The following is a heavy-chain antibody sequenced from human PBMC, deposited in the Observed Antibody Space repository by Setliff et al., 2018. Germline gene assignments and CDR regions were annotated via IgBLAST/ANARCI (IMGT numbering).Heavy chain of an antibody. CDR2: ITSGGSSV. J-gene: IGHJ4*02. Sequence: GSLRLSCAASGFSFSSYWMHWVRQAPGKGLEWIAHITSGGSSVSYVDSVKGRFAISTDSAKNSIFLQMNSLRAEDTAVYYCATKAVAGTGGQGTLVTVSS. V-gene: IGHV3-48*01. CDR1: GFSFSSYW. D-gene: IGHD6-19*01. CDR3: ATKAVAGT.